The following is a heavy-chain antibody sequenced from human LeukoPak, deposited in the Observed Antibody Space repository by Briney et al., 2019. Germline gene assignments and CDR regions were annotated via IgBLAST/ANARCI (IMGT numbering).Heavy chain of an antibody. CDR1: GFTVSSNY. J-gene: IGHJ3*02. V-gene: IGHV3-66*01. CDR3: ARDDSSGYYAGPI. Sequence: GGSLRLSCAASGFTVSSNYMTWVRQAPGKGLEWVSVIYSGGSTYYADSVKGRFTISRDNSKNTLYLQMNSLRAEDTAVYYCARDDSSGYYAGPIWGQGTMVTVSS. D-gene: IGHD3-22*01. CDR2: IYSGGST.